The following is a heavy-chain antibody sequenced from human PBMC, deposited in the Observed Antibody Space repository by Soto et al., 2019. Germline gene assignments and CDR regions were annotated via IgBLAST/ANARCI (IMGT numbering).Heavy chain of an antibody. J-gene: IGHJ4*02. V-gene: IGHV4-34*01. Sequence: SETLSLTCAVYGGSFSGYYWSWIRQPPGKGLEWIGEIDHSGSTNYNPSLKSRVTISVDTSKNQFSLKLSSVTAADTAVYYCARRAAAADYWGQGTLVTVSS. CDR3: ARRAAAADY. CDR2: IDHSGST. D-gene: IGHD6-13*01. CDR1: GGSFSGYY.